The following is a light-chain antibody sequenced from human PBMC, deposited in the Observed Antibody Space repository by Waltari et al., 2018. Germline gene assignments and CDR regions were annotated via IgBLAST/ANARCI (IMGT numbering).Light chain of an antibody. CDR3: QQYGSLPWT. CDR1: ESVPSGY. CDR2: GAS. J-gene: IGKJ1*01. V-gene: IGKV3-20*01. Sequence: EIVLTQSPGTLSLSPGDRATLSCRASESVPSGYLAWYQQKPGQAPRLLIFGASSGATGVPDRISGSESGTDFTLTISRLEPEDFAVYYCQQYGSLPWTFGQGTKVEIK.